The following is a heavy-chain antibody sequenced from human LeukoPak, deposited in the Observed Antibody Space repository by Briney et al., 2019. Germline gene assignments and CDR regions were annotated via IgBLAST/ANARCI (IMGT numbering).Heavy chain of an antibody. CDR3: ASYYYGSGSYLDAFDI. V-gene: IGHV1-2*02. CDR1: GYTFTGYY. J-gene: IGHJ3*02. D-gene: IGHD3-10*01. Sequence: GASVKVSCKASGYTFTGYYMHWVRQAPGQGLEWMGWINPNSGGTNYAQKFQGRVTMTRDTSISTAYMELSRLRSDDTAVYYCASYYYGSGSYLDAFDIWGQGTMVTVSS. CDR2: INPNSGGT.